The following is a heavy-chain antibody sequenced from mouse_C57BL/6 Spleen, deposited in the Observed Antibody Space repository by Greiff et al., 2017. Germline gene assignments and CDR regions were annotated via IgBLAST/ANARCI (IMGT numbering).Heavy chain of an antibody. CDR2: IYPRSGNT. Sequence: QVQLQQSGAELARPGASVKLSCKASGYTFTSYGISWVKQRTGQGLEWIGEIYPRSGNTYYNEKFKGKATLTADKSSSTAYMELRSLTSEDSAVYFCARDGSSYKGDYWGQGTTLTVSS. CDR1: GYTFTSYG. V-gene: IGHV1-81*01. D-gene: IGHD1-1*01. CDR3: ARDGSSYKGDY. J-gene: IGHJ2*01.